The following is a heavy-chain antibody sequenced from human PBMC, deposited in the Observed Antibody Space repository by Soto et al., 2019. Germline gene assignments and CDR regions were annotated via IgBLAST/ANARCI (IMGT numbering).Heavy chain of an antibody. CDR1: EYSFAGYW. CDR3: ARQIYDSDTGPNFQYYFDS. CDR2: IDPSDSQT. Sequence: GESLKISCKGSEYSFAGYWITWVRQKPGKGLEWMGRIDPSDSQTYYSPSFRGHVTISVTKSITTVFLQWSSLRASDTAMYYCARQIYDSDTGPNFQYYFDSWGQGTPVTVSS. J-gene: IGHJ4*02. V-gene: IGHV5-10-1*01. D-gene: IGHD3-22*01.